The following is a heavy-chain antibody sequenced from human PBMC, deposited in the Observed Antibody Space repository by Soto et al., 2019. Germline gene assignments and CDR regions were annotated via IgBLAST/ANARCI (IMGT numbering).Heavy chain of an antibody. CDR3: ARVGRNRYDFWSGPSYYFDY. CDR1: GGTFSSYA. D-gene: IGHD3-3*01. J-gene: IGHJ4*02. CDR2: IIPIFGTA. Sequence: SVRVSCKASGGTFSSYAISWVRQAPGQGLEWMGGIIPIFGTANYAQKFQGRVTITADESTSTAYMELSSLRSEDTAVYYCARVGRNRYDFWSGPSYYFDYWGQGTLVTVSS. V-gene: IGHV1-69*13.